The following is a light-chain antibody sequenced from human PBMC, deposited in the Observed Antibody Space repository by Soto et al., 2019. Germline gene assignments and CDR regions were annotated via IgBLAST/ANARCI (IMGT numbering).Light chain of an antibody. J-gene: IGKJ4*01. CDR3: QQYGSSPLT. V-gene: IGKV3-20*01. CDR2: AAS. Sequence: EIVLAQSPGTLSLSPGQRATLSCRASQSVSRDHVAWYQHKPGQAPRLLIYAASSRPSGIPDRFGGSGSGTDFTLTISRLEPEDFALYYCQQYGSSPLTFGGGTRVEFK. CDR1: QSVSRDH.